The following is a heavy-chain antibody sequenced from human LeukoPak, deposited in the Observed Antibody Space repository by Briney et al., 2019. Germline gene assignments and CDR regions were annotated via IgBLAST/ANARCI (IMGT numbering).Heavy chain of an antibody. D-gene: IGHD3-3*01. Sequence: GASVKVSCKASGGTFISYAISWVRQAPGQGLEWMGGIIPIFGTANYAQKFQGRVTITADESTSTAYMELSSLRSEDTAVYYCASRGRYDFWSGYTGYYLDYWGQGTLVTVSS. CDR1: GGTFISYA. CDR3: ASRGRYDFWSGYTGYYLDY. J-gene: IGHJ4*02. V-gene: IGHV1-69*13. CDR2: IIPIFGTA.